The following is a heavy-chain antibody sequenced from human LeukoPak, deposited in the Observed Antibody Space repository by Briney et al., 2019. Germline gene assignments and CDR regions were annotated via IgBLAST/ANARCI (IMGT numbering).Heavy chain of an antibody. D-gene: IGHD2-21*02. CDR3: ARVKGSYCGGDCYHYFDY. Sequence: SETLSLTCTVSGGSISSYYWSWIRQPPGKGLEWIGYIYYSGSTNYNPSLKSRVTISVDTSENQFSLKLSSVTAADTAVYYCARVKGSYCGGDCYHYFDYWGQGTLVTVSS. J-gene: IGHJ4*02. V-gene: IGHV4-59*01. CDR1: GGSISSYY. CDR2: IYYSGST.